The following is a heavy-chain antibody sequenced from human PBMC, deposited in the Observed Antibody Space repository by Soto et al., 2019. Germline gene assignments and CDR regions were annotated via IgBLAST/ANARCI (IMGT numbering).Heavy chain of an antibody. CDR1: GGTFSTYS. D-gene: IGHD1-7*01. CDR3: VRGCCNGNYAPDGLGI. V-gene: IGHV1-69*18. CDR2: FMPMFGAP. J-gene: IGHJ3*02. Sequence: QVQLVQSGAEVKKPGSSVKVSCRASGGTFSTYSVNWVRQAPGQGLEWLGNFMPMFGAPTYARKFQGRVTIPSDESTTTAYMELRSLTSEDTAVYYCVRGCCNGNYAPDGLGIWGQGTMVTVS.